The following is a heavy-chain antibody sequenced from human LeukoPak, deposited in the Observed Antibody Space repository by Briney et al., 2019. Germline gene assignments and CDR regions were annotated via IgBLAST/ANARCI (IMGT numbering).Heavy chain of an antibody. J-gene: IGHJ4*02. D-gene: IGHD3-9*01. CDR3: ARDVGATGWHTFDY. V-gene: IGHV6-1*01. CDR2: TYYRSKWYN. Sequence: SQTLSVTCAISGDSVSSNNGAWNWIRQSPSRGLEWLGRTYYRSKWYNHYAGSFISRITISPDTSKNQFSLQLDSVTPEDTAVYYCARDVGATGWHTFDYWGQGTLVTVSS. CDR1: GDSVSSNNGA.